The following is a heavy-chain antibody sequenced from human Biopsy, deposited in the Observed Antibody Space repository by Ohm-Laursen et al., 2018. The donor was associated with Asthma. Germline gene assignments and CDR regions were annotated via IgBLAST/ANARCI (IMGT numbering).Heavy chain of an antibody. CDR3: ARKAGSCISRTCYSLDF. D-gene: IGHD2-2*01. CDR1: GGTFNTYV. V-gene: IGHV1-69*13. Sequence: GASVKVSCKSLGGTFNTYVIGWVRQAPGQGLEWMGGINSVFGTTNYPQKFQDRVTITADDSTSTVYMELSSLRSEDTAVYYCARKAGSCISRTCYSLDFWGQGTLVTASS. J-gene: IGHJ4*03. CDR2: INSVFGTT.